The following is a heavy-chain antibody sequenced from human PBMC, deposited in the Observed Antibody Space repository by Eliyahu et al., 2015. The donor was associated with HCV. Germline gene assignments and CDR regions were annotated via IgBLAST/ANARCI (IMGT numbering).Heavy chain of an antibody. CDR2: ISVTGDAT. J-gene: IGHJ4*02. CDR1: DFTFSSHG. D-gene: IGHD3-9*01. V-gene: IGHV3-23*01. Sequence: EVQLLESGGGLLQPGGSLRLSCSASDFTFSSHGMTWVRQXPGKGLEWVSAISVTGDATYYAASVKGRFTISRDNSKNTLYLHMNSLRAEDTAIYYCAEDSPLLTYWGQGTLVSVSS. CDR3: AEDSPLLTY.